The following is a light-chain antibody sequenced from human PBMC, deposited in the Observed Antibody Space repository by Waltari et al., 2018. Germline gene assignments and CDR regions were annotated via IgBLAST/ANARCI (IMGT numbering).Light chain of an antibody. Sequence: DIVMTQTPLSLSVTPGQSASIPCTSSQSPLHSDGKTFLFWYLQKPGQSPQSLIYEVSSRFSGVPDRFSGSGSGTDFTLKISRVEAEDIGVYYCMQGMYFPITFGQGTRLQIE. CDR2: EVS. J-gene: IGKJ5*01. V-gene: IGKV2-29*03. CDR3: MQGMYFPIT. CDR1: QSPLHSDGKTF.